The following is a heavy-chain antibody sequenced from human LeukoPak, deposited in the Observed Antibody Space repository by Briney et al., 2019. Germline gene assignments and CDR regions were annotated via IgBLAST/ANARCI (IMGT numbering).Heavy chain of an antibody. Sequence: SETLSLTCTVSGGSISSSSYYWSWIRQPAGKGLEWIGRIYTSGSTNYNPSLKSRVTMSVDTSKIQFSLKLSSVTAADTAVYYCASTTWDDFWSGYFDNWGQGTLVTVSS. J-gene: IGHJ4*02. CDR3: ASTTWDDFWSGYFDN. CDR1: GGSISSSSYY. V-gene: IGHV4-61*02. D-gene: IGHD3-3*01. CDR2: IYTSGST.